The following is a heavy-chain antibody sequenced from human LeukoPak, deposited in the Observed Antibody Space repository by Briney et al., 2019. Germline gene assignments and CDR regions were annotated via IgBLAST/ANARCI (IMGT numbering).Heavy chain of an antibody. CDR2: TYYRSKWYN. CDR3: ARGSSRALDY. Sequence: SQTLSLTCAISGDSVSSNGVAWNWIRQSQSRGLEWLVGTYYRSKWYNDYAVSVKSRISINADTSKNQFSLQLNSVTPEDTAVYYCARGSSRALDYWGQGTLVTVSS. V-gene: IGHV6-1*01. CDR1: GDSVSSNGVA. J-gene: IGHJ4*02. D-gene: IGHD5/OR15-5a*01.